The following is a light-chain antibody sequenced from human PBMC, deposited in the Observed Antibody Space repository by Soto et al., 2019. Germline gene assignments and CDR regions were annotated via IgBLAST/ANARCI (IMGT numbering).Light chain of an antibody. CDR3: QTYDTAPAWA. J-gene: IGKJ1*01. CDR2: AAS. V-gene: IGKV1-27*01. Sequence: DIQMTQSPSSLSASVGDRVTIACRASQGISNYLAWFQQKPGKVPKLLIFAASALQSGVPSRFSGSGSGTDFTLTIGSLQPEDVATYYGQTYDTAPAWAFGQGTRVEIK. CDR1: QGISNY.